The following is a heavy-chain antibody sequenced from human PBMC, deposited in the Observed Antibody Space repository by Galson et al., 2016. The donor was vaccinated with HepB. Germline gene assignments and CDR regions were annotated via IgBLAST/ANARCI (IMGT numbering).Heavy chain of an antibody. CDR1: GXTFSSYX. J-gene: IGHJ4*02. CDR2: ISDDGSKK. CDR3: ARATRRYSGSDFPPNY. D-gene: IGHD5-12*01. V-gene: IGHV3-30-3*01. Sequence: RLSCAASGXTFSSYXXHWVRXAPGKGLEXXXVISDDGSKKYYADSVKGRFTISSDNSNNTLYLQMNSLRAEDTAVYYCARATRRYSGSDFPPNYWGQGTLVTVXS.